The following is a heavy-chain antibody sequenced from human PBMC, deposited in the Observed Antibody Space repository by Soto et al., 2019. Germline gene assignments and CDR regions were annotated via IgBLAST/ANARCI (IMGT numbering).Heavy chain of an antibody. Sequence: GGSPRLSCASYGLSFKNFAMSWVRQAPGKGLEWVAGIGSSGDITWYADSVKGRLSIPRDNSKNTLDLQLDSLRFQDTAVYYCAKDGFNHRGDHYFDYPGPGTLVTVSS. D-gene: IGHD7-27*01. V-gene: IGHV3-23*01. CDR2: IGSSGDIT. CDR1: GLSFKNFA. J-gene: IGHJ4*02. CDR3: AKDGFNHRGDHYFDY.